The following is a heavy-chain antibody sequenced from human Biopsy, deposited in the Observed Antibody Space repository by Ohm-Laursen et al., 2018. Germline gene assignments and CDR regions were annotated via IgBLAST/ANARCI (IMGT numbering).Heavy chain of an antibody. D-gene: IGHD3-22*01. CDR3: ARATLDYYDSNGYGADAFDI. CDR1: GYTFTRYY. V-gene: IGHV1-46*01. CDR2: INPSHGST. Sequence: GASVKVSCKASGYTFTRYYMHWVRQAPGQGLQWMGLINPSHGSTGSAQKFEGRFTMTRDTSTSTFYVELSSLRSEDTAIYYCARATLDYYDSNGYGADAFDIWGQGTMVTVSS. J-gene: IGHJ3*02.